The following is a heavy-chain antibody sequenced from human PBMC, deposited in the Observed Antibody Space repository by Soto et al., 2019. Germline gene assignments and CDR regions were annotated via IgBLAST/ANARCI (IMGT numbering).Heavy chain of an antibody. Sequence: QLQLQESGPGLVKPSETLSLTCTVSGGSISSSSFHWGWIRQPPGKGLEWIGSIYYSGSTYYSPSFKSRVTISEDTSKTQFSLKLSSVTAADTAVYYCARRERAAGTDWWFDPWGQGTLVTVSS. CDR1: GGSISSSSFH. J-gene: IGHJ5*02. CDR2: IYYSGST. V-gene: IGHV4-39*01. CDR3: ARRERAAGTDWWFDP. D-gene: IGHD6-13*01.